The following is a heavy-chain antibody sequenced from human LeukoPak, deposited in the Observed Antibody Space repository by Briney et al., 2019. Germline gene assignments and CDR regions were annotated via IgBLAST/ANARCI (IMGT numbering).Heavy chain of an antibody. D-gene: IGHD3-22*01. Sequence: GGSLRLSCAVSGFTFSSYGMSGARQARGKGLEWVAAVSGSGGSTYYADSVKSRFTIFRDNSKNTQYLQKISLRAEDTAVYYCSKDRLQDTSGNWVDYWGQGTLVTVSS. CDR3: SKDRLQDTSGNWVDY. J-gene: IGHJ4*02. CDR2: VSGSGGST. V-gene: IGHV3-23*01. CDR1: GFTFSSYG.